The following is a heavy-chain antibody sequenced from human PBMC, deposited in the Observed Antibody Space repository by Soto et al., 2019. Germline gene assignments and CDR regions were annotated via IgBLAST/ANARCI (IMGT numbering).Heavy chain of an antibody. CDR1: GDSISGGASF. D-gene: IGHD2-2*01. V-gene: IGHV4-31*03. Sequence: SETLSLTCTVSGDSISGGASFWSWIRQPPGKGLEWIANVYYSGSSYYNPSLKSRLTISVDTTKNQFSLQLKSMTAADTAVYYCAKLSCTSSTCYFPGWFDPWGHGTLVTVSS. CDR3: AKLSCTSSTCYFPGWFDP. CDR2: VYYSGSS. J-gene: IGHJ5*02.